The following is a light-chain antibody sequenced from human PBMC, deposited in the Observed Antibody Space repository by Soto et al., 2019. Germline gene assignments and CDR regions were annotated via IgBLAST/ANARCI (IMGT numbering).Light chain of an antibody. CDR1: QSVSSSF. J-gene: IGKJ1*01. CDR2: GAS. Sequence: EIVLTQSPGTLSLSPGERATLSCRASQSVSSSFLAWYQQKPGQAPRLLIYGASSRATGIPDRFSGSGSGTDCTVTISRLEPEDFAVYYCQQYGSSPPWTFGQGTKVEI. CDR3: QQYGSSPPWT. V-gene: IGKV3-20*01.